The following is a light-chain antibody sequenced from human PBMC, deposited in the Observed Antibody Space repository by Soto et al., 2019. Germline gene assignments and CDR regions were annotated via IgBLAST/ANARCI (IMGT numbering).Light chain of an antibody. CDR1: QSISSY. CDR2: AGS. Sequence: DIQMTQSPSSLSASVGDRVTITCRASQSISSYLNWYQQKPGKAPKLLIYAGSSLQSGVPSRFRGSGFGTDFTLTISSLQPEDFATYYSQHSYSTPLTFGPGNKVHIK. J-gene: IGKJ3*01. V-gene: IGKV1-39*01. CDR3: QHSYSTPLT.